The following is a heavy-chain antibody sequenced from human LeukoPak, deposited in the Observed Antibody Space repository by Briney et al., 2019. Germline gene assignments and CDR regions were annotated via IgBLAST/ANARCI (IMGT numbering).Heavy chain of an antibody. V-gene: IGHV4-59*01. CDR2: IYYSGST. Sequence: SETLSLTCTVSGGSISSYYWSWIRQPPGKGLEWIGYIYYSGSTNYSPSLKSRVTISVDTSKNQFSLKLSSVTAADTAVYYCARDRRYDILTGPRFDYWGQGTLVTVSS. CDR3: ARDRRYDILTGPRFDY. J-gene: IGHJ4*02. D-gene: IGHD3-9*01. CDR1: GGSISSYY.